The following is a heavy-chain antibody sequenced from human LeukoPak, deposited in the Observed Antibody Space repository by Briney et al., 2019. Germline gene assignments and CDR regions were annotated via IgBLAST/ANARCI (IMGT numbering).Heavy chain of an antibody. J-gene: IGHJ4*02. D-gene: IGHD2-2*01. CDR2: ISYDGSNK. V-gene: IGHV3-30*18. Sequence: GGSLRPSCAASGFTFSSYGMHWVRQAPGKGLEWVAVISYDGSNKYYADSVKGRFTISRDNSKNTLYLQMNSLRAEDTAVYYCAKDGDEDIVVVPAATHTFDYWGQGTLVTVSS. CDR1: GFTFSSYG. CDR3: AKDGDEDIVVVPAATHTFDY.